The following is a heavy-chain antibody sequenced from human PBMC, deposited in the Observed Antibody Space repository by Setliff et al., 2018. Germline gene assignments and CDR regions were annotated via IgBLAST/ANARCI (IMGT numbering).Heavy chain of an antibody. CDR3: ARVESMVRGKNILRHFDY. D-gene: IGHD3-10*01. V-gene: IGHV1-18*01. Sequence: ASVKVSCKASGYTFSNYGVTWVRQAPGQGLEWMGWVTVYNGNTKYAQNLQGRLTLTTDVSTSTAYMELGSLTTDDTAVYYCARVESMVRGKNILRHFDYWGQGIQVTVSS. J-gene: IGHJ4*02. CDR2: VTVYNGNT. CDR1: GYTFSNYG.